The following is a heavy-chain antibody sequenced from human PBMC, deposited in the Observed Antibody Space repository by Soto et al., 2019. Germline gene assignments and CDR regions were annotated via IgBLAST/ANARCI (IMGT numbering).Heavy chain of an antibody. V-gene: IGHV3-30*18. CDR1: GFTFSSYG. Sequence: QVQLVESGGGVVQPGRSLRLSCAASGFTFSSYGMHWVRQDPGKGLEWVAVISYDGSNKYYADSVKGRFTISRDNSKNTLYLQMNSLRAEDTAVYYCAKDMGYEAVAGTPMGYWCQGTLVTVSS. D-gene: IGHD6-19*01. CDR2: ISYDGSNK. CDR3: AKDMGYEAVAGTPMGY. J-gene: IGHJ4*02.